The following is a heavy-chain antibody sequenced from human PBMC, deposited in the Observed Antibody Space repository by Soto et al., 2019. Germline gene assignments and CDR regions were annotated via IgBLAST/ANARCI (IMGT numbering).Heavy chain of an antibody. CDR2: ISAYNGNT. CDR3: ARESNAWPNYYYGMDV. CDR1: GYTFTSYG. Sequence: QVQLVQSGAEVKKPGASVKVSCKASGYTFTSYGISWVRQAPGQGLEWMGWISAYNGNTNYAQKLQGRVTMTTDTXTXXANMELRSLRSDDTAVYYCARESNAWPNYYYGMDVWGQGTTVTVSS. V-gene: IGHV1-18*01. J-gene: IGHJ6*02.